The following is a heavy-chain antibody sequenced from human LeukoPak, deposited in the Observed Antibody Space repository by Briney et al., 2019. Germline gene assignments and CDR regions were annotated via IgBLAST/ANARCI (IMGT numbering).Heavy chain of an antibody. V-gene: IGHV4-39*07. CDR2: IYYSGST. D-gene: IGHD5-18*01. CDR1: GGSISSSNYY. J-gene: IGHJ5*02. Sequence: PSETLSLTCTVSGGSISSSNYYWGWIRQPPGTGLEWIGSIYYSGSTYYSPSLKSRVTISVDTSKNQFSLKLSSVTAADTAVYYCARDPSNGYSFGSTWFDPWGQGTLVTVSS. CDR3: ARDPSNGYSFGSTWFDP.